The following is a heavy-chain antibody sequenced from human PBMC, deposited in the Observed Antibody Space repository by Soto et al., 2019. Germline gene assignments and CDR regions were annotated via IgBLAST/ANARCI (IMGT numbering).Heavy chain of an antibody. CDR3: ARGVTTQSYYYGMDV. CDR2: IYPGDSDT. V-gene: IGHV5-51*01. J-gene: IGHJ6*04. D-gene: IGHD3-3*01. Sequence: PVESVTISCKVSGYSFTSYWIVWVLQMPGKGLEWMGIIYPGDSDTRYSPSFQGQVTISADKSISTAYLQWSSLKASDTAMYYCARGVTTQSYYYGMDVWGKGNTVTVS. CDR1: GYSFTSYW.